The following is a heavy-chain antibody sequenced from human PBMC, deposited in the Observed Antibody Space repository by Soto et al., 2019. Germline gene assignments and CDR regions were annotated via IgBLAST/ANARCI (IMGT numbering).Heavy chain of an antibody. CDR1: DGSISIYY. V-gene: IGHV4-59*01. CDR2: IYYSGST. J-gene: IGHJ5*02. Sequence: PSETLTITCTFSDGSISIYYWSWIRQPPGKGLEWIGYIYYSGSTNYNPSLKSRVTISVDTSKNQFSLKLSSVTAADTALYYCASIVAARPGDWFDPWGQGTMVTVSS. D-gene: IGHD6-6*01. CDR3: ASIVAARPGDWFDP.